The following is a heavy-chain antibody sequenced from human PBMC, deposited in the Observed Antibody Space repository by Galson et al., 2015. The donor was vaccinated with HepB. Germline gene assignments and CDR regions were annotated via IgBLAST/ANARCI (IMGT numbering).Heavy chain of an antibody. CDR2: INPNSGGT. V-gene: IGHV1-2*04. Sequence: SVKVSCKASGYTFTGYYMHWVRQAPGQGLEWMGWINPNSGGTNYAQKFQGWVTMTRDTSISTAYMELSRLRSDDTAVYYCARGFISTKIHRGYSYGSYYYGMDVWGQGTTVTVSS. J-gene: IGHJ6*02. CDR3: ARGFISTKIHRGYSYGSYYYGMDV. CDR1: GYTFTGYY. D-gene: IGHD5-18*01.